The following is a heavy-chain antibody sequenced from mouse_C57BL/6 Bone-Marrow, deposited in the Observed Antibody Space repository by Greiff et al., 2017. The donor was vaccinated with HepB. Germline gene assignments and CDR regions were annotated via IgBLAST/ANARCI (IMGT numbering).Heavy chain of an antibody. V-gene: IGHV3-6*01. CDR1: GYSITSGYY. CDR3: ARLYYSYYFDY. Sequence: EVQLQESGPGLVKPSQSLSLTCSVTGYSITSGYYWNWIRQFPGNKLEWMGYISYDGSNNYNPSLKNRISITRDTSKNQFFLNLNSVTTEDTATYYCARLYYSYYFDYWGQGTTLTVSS. CDR2: ISYDGSN. D-gene: IGHD1-1*01. J-gene: IGHJ2*01.